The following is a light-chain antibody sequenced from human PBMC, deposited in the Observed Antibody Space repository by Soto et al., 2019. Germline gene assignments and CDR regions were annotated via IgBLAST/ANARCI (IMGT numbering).Light chain of an antibody. CDR1: QSISSN. J-gene: IGKJ1*01. CDR3: QQYNNWPPWT. Sequence: EIVMTQSPATLSVSPGERATLSCRASQSISSNLAWYQQKSGQAPRLLIFGASTRATGVPARFSGSRSGTEFTLTISSLQSEDFAVYYCQQYNNWPPWTFGQGTKVEVK. CDR2: GAS. V-gene: IGKV3-15*01.